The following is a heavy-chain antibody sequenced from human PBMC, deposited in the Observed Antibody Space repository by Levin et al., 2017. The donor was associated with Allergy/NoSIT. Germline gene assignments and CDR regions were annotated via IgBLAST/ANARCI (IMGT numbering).Heavy chain of an antibody. D-gene: IGHD6-19*01. CDR2: IKQDGSEK. CDR1: GFTFSSYW. Sequence: GGSLRLSCAASGFTFSSYWMSWVRQAPGKGLEWVANIKQDGSEKYYVDSVKGRFTISRDNAKNSLYLQMNSLRAEDTAVYYCAREKGSGWEDDAFDIWGQGTMVTVSS. J-gene: IGHJ3*02. V-gene: IGHV3-7*01. CDR3: AREKGSGWEDDAFDI.